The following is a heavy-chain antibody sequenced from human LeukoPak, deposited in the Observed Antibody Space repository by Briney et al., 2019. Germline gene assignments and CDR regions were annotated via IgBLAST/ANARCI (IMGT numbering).Heavy chain of an antibody. V-gene: IGHV3-53*04. CDR1: GFTVGRNY. Sequence: QSGGSLRLSCAASGFTVGRNYMNWVRQAPGKGLEWVSLLSSTGNTSYADSVKGRFTLSRHNSKHTLYLQVNSLRPEDTAMYYCARWRPIDAFDIWGQGTMVIVSS. CDR3: ARWRPIDAFDI. D-gene: IGHD3-3*01. J-gene: IGHJ3*02. CDR2: LSSTGNT.